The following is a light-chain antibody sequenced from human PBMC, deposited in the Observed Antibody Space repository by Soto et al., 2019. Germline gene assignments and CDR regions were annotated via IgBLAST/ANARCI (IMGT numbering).Light chain of an antibody. J-gene: IGKJ4*01. V-gene: IGKV1-33*01. CDR2: DAS. CDR3: QQYDNLPLT. CDR1: QDISNY. Sequence: DIQMTQSPSYLSASVGDRVTITCQASQDISNYLNWYQQKPGKDPKLLIYDASNLETGVPSRFSGSGSGTDFTFHISRLQPEDIATYYCQQYDNLPLTFGGGTKVEIK.